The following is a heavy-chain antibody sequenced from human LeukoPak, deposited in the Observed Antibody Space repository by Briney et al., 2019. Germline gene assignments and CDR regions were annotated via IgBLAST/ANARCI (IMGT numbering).Heavy chain of an antibody. Sequence: PGGSLRLSCAASGFTFSDSAMSWVRQASGRGLEWVSLISASGGNSYYADSVKGRFTVSRDSSKSTLHLQMNSLRAEDTAVYYCARDIELSCWGQGTLVTVSS. V-gene: IGHV3-23*01. J-gene: IGHJ4*02. CDR2: ISASGGNS. CDR3: ARDIELSC. D-gene: IGHD1-26*01. CDR1: GFTFSDSA.